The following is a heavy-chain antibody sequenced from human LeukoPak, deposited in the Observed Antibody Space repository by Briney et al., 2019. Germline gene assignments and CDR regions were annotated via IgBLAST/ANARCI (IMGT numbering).Heavy chain of an antibody. J-gene: IGHJ4*02. CDR1: GYNFATYW. CDR2: ISPADSDT. CDR3: ARQAALAGPGIDY. Sequence: GESLKISCQVSGYNFATYWIGWVRQMPGKGLEWMGIISPADSDTRYSPSFQGQVPISADKSINTAYLQWSSLRASDTAIYYCARQAALAGPGIDYWGQGTLVTVSS. V-gene: IGHV5-51*01. D-gene: IGHD6-19*01.